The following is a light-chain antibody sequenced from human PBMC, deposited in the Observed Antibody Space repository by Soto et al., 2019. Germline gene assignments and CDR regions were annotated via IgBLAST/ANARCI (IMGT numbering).Light chain of an antibody. CDR2: ANS. Sequence: QSVLTQPPSVSGAPGQRVTISCTGSSSNIGAGYDVHWYQQLPGTAPRLLIYANSDRPSGVPDRFSGSKSGTSASLAITGLQAEDVADYYCQSYDNSLSGDVVFGGGTKLTVL. V-gene: IGLV1-40*01. J-gene: IGLJ2*01. CDR1: SSNIGAGYD. CDR3: QSYDNSLSGDVV.